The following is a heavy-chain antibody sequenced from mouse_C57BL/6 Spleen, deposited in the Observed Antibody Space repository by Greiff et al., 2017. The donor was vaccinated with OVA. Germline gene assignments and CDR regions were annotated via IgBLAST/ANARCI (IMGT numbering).Heavy chain of an antibody. D-gene: IGHD1-2*01. CDR1: GYTFTDYN. CDR2: INPNNGGT. V-gene: IGHV1-18*01. CDR3: ARGYGTWDYWYFDV. J-gene: IGHJ1*03. Sequence: EVQLQQSGPELVKPGASVKIPCKASGYTFTDYNMDWVKQSHGKSLEWIGDINPNNGGTIYNQKFKGKATLTVDKSSSTAYMELRSLTSEDTAVYYCARGYGTWDYWYFDVWGTGTTVTVSS.